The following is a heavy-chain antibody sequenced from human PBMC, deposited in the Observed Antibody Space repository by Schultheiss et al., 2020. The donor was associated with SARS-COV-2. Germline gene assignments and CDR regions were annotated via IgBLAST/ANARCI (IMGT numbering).Heavy chain of an antibody. V-gene: IGHV4-34*01. Sequence: GSLRLSCAVYGGSFSGYYWSWIRQPPGKGLEWIGEINHSGSTNYNPSLKSRVTISVDTSNNQFSLKLSSVTAADAAVYYCARFPWDTAMVGAFYFDYWGQGTLVTVSS. CDR2: INHSGST. CDR1: GGSFSGYY. D-gene: IGHD5-18*01. J-gene: IGHJ4*02. CDR3: ARFPWDTAMVGAFYFDY.